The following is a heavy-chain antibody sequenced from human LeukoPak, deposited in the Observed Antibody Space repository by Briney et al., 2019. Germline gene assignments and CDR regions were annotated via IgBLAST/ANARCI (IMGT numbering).Heavy chain of an antibody. CDR3: ARDPGGDNAY. CDR1: GFTVRSNY. D-gene: IGHD4-17*01. CDR2: IFNDGST. J-gene: IGHJ4*02. V-gene: IGHV3-66*01. Sequence: GGSLRLSCAASGFTVRSNYMSWVRQAPGKGLEWVSLIFNDGSTYYADSVKARFTISRDNSMDTLYLRMNSLRVEDTAVYYCARDPGGDNAYWGQGTLVTVSS.